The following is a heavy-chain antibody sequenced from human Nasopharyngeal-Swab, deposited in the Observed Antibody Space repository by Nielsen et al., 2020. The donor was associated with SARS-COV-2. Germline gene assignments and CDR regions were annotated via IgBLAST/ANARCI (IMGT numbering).Heavy chain of an antibody. J-gene: IGHJ4*02. CDR1: GDRVPSHSAG. CDR2: TLYRSKWYN. D-gene: IGHD3-3*01. V-gene: IGHV6-1*01. CDR3: ARGRDFSFDS. Sequence: SQTLSLTCAISGDRVPSHSAGWNWIRQSPSRGLEWLGRTLYRSKWYNDYAESVKSRIAVNPDTSKNQFSPQLNSVTPEDTAVYYCARGRDFSFDSWGQGTLVTASS.